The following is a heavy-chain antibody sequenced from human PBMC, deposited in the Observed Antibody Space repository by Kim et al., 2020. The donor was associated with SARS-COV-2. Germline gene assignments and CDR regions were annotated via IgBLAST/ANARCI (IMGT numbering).Heavy chain of an antibody. V-gene: IGHV1-2*02. CDR1: GYTFTGYY. CDR3: ARGVRDCSSTSCPNRLLDY. CDR2: INPNSGGT. Sequence: ASVKVSCKASGYTFTGYYMHWVRQAPGQGLEWMGWINPNSGGTNYAQKFQGRVTMTRDRSISTAYMELSRLRSDDTAVYYCARGVRDCSSTSCPNRLLDYWGQGTLVTVSS. J-gene: IGHJ4*02. D-gene: IGHD2-2*01.